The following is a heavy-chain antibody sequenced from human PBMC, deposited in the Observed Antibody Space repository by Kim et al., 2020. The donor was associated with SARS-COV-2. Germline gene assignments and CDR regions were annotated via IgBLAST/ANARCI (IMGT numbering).Heavy chain of an antibody. V-gene: IGHV3-23*01. J-gene: IGHJ4*02. D-gene: IGHD2-15*01. CDR3: AKDPCSGVSCSLPFDY. CDR2: ISGGGGST. CDR1: GFTFSSYA. Sequence: GGSLRLSCVASGFTFSSYAMNWVRQAPGKGLEWVSSISGGGGSTNYADSVKGRFTLSRDNSKNTLYLQMNSLRAEDTAVYYCAKDPCSGVSCSLPFDYWGQGTLVTVSS.